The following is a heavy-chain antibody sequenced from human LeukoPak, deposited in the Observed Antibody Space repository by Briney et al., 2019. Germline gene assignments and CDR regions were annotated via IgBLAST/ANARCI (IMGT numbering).Heavy chain of an antibody. J-gene: IGHJ4*02. CDR1: GGSISSYY. D-gene: IGHD3-10*01. Sequence: SETLSLTCTVSGGSISSYYWSWIRQPPGKGLEWIGYIYYSGSTNYNPSLKSRVTISVDTSKNQFSLKLSSVTAADTAVYYCARAPKATMVRGVSYYFDYWGQGTLVTVSS. CDR3: ARAPKATMVRGVSYYFDY. V-gene: IGHV4-59*01. CDR2: IYYSGST.